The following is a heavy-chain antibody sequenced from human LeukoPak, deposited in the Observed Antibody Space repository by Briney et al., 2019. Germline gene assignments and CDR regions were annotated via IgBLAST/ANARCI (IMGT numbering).Heavy chain of an antibody. J-gene: IGHJ3*02. CDR1: GYTGFELS. D-gene: IGHD3-3*01. Sequence: GASVRVSCKLSGYTGFELSMHWVRQAPGKGLGWMGGFVPEEADTIYAQKFQGRVTMTEDTYTDTAYMELSGLTSEDTAMYYCATHTIFGVVTYAFHIWGRGTLVTVSS. CDR2: FVPEEADT. V-gene: IGHV1-24*01. CDR3: ATHTIFGVVTYAFHI.